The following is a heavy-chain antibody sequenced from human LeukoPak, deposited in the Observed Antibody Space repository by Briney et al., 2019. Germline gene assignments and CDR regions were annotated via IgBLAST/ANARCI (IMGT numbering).Heavy chain of an antibody. Sequence: ASVKVSCKASGYTFTVYYMHWVRQAPGQGLEWMGWINPNSGGANYAQKFQGRVTMTRDTSISTAYMELSRLRSDDTAVYYCARAAAYYYDSSGYYFGYWGQGTLVTVSS. V-gene: IGHV1-2*02. D-gene: IGHD3-22*01. CDR3: ARAAAYYYDSSGYYFGY. J-gene: IGHJ4*02. CDR1: GYTFTVYY. CDR2: INPNSGGA.